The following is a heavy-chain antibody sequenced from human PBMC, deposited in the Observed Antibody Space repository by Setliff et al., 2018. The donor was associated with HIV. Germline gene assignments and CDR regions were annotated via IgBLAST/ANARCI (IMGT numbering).Heavy chain of an antibody. V-gene: IGHV4-39*01. J-gene: IGHJ4*02. CDR2: IYYNGIT. CDR1: GGSIGTTTYY. D-gene: IGHD2-15*01. Sequence: PSETLSLTCAVSGGSIGTTTYYWGWIRQPPGKGLEWIGSIYYNGITYYNPSLKGRFTISVDTSKNQFSLKVTSVTAADTAVYYCARRIFHSSFPSFDSWVQGTLVTVSS. CDR3: ARRIFHSSFPSFDS.